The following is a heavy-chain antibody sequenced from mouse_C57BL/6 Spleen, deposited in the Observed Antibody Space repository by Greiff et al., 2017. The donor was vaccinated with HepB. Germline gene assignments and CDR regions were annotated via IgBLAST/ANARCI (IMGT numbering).Heavy chain of an antibody. Sequence: QVQLKQPGAELVKPGASVKLSCKASGYTFTSYWMHWVKQRPGQGLEWIGMIHPNSGSTNYNEKFKSKATLTVDKSSSTAYMQLSSLTSEDSAVYYCARRAYGSSYYWYFDVWGTGTTVTVSS. D-gene: IGHD1-1*01. J-gene: IGHJ1*03. CDR2: IHPNSGST. CDR3: ARRAYGSSYYWYFDV. CDR1: GYTFTSYW. V-gene: IGHV1-64*01.